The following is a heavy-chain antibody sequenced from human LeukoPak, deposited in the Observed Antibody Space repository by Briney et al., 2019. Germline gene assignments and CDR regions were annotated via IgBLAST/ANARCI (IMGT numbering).Heavy chain of an antibody. D-gene: IGHD4-17*01. Sequence: PGGSLRLSCAASGFTFSSYATSWVRQAPGKGLEWVSPISGSGGSTYYADSVKGRFTISRDNSKNTLYLQMNSLRAEDTAVYYCAKDMLPTIDYGDYEGYFDYWGQGTLVTVSS. CDR2: ISGSGGST. CDR3: AKDMLPTIDYGDYEGYFDY. V-gene: IGHV3-23*01. J-gene: IGHJ4*02. CDR1: GFTFSSYA.